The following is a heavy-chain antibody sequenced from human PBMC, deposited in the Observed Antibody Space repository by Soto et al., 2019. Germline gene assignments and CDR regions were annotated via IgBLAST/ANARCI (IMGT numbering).Heavy chain of an antibody. D-gene: IGHD2-8*01. CDR3: ARGRMLNYYYYGMDV. CDR1: GGSISSYY. Sequence: SETLSLTCTVSGGSISSYYWSWIWQPAGKGLGWTGRIYTSWSTYYNPSLKSRVTMSVDTSKNQFSLKLSSVTAAGTAVYYCARGRMLNYYYYGMDVWGQGTTVTVSS. J-gene: IGHJ6*02. CDR2: IYTSWST. V-gene: IGHV4-4*07.